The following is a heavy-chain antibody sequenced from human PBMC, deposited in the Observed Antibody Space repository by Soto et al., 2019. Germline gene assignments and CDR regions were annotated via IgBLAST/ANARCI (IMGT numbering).Heavy chain of an antibody. V-gene: IGHV3-23*01. CDR2: ISGSGGST. CDR1: GFTFSSYA. D-gene: IGHD3-9*01. J-gene: IGHJ4*02. Sequence: GGSLRLSCAASGFTFSSYAMSWVRQAPGKGLEWVSAISGSGGSTYYADSVKGRFTISRDNSKNTLYLQMNSLRAEDTAVYYCAASDWLLNTHDYWGQGTLVTVSS. CDR3: AASDWLLNTHDY.